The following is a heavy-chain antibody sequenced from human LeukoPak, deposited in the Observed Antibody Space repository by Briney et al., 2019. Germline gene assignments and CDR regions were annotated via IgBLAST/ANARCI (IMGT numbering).Heavy chain of an antibody. CDR3: AKRSSSGYSNYFDY. V-gene: IGHV3-23*01. J-gene: IGHJ4*02. CDR1: GFTFSSYA. CDR2: ISGSGGST. Sequence: PGGSLRLSCAASGFTFSSYAMSWVHQAPGKGLEWVSAISGSGGSTYYADSVKGRFTISRDNSKNTLYLQMNSLRAEDTAVYYCAKRSSSGYSNYFDYWGQGTLVTVSS. D-gene: IGHD3-22*01.